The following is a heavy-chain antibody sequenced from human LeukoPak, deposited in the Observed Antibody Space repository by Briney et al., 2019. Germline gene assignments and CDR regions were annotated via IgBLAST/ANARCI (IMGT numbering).Heavy chain of an antibody. J-gene: IGHJ4*02. D-gene: IGHD3-16*01. V-gene: IGHV3-11*01. CDR1: GFTFSDFY. CDR3: ARYKIMAPSGGYYFDF. Sequence: GGSLRLSCTASGFTFSDFYMTWIRQAPGKGLEWLSYINTSGETIYYADSVEGRFTISRDNAHNSLHLQMNSLTAEDTAVYYCARYKIMAPSGGYYFDFWGQGTLVTVSS. CDR2: INTSGETI.